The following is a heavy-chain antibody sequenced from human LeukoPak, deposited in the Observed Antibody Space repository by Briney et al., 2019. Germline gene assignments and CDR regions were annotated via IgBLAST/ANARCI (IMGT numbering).Heavy chain of an antibody. Sequence: PGGSLRLSCAASGFTFSSYGMHWVRQAPGKGLEWVAFIRYDGSNKYYADSVKGRFTISRDNSKNTLYLQMNSLRAEDTAVYYCARDYYDSSGYYCNFDYWGQGTLVTVSS. CDR2: IRYDGSNK. V-gene: IGHV3-30*02. CDR1: GFTFSSYG. J-gene: IGHJ4*02. CDR3: ARDYYDSSGYYCNFDY. D-gene: IGHD3-22*01.